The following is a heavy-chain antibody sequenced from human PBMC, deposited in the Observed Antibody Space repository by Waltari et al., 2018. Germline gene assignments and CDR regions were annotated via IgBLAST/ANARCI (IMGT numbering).Heavy chain of an antibody. D-gene: IGHD3-16*02. CDR1: GYSFTSYW. V-gene: IGHV5-51*01. Sequence: EVQLVQSGADVKTPGESLTISCKGSGYSFTSYWIGWVRQMHGKGLEWMGVVDRGDADISGGRTCQGQVTNSGVKIISDASQKWSSLKAWDAAVDDWAGRYDEVWGSYRPAGWFDPWGQGTLVTVSS. CDR3: AGRYDEVWGSYRPAGWFDP. J-gene: IGHJ5*02. CDR2: VDRGDADI.